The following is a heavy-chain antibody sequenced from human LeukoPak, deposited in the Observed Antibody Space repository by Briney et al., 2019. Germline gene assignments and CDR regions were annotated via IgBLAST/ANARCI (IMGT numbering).Heavy chain of an antibody. D-gene: IGHD6-6*01. CDR3: ARDLPSIAARFGLFDY. V-gene: IGHV3-21*01. J-gene: IGHJ4*02. Sequence: GGSLRLSCAASGFTFSSYSMNWVRQAPGKGLEWVSSISSSSSYIYYADSVKGRFTISRGNAKNSLYLQMNSLRAEDTAVYYCARDLPSIAARFGLFDYWGQGTLVTVSS. CDR2: ISSSSSYI. CDR1: GFTFSSYS.